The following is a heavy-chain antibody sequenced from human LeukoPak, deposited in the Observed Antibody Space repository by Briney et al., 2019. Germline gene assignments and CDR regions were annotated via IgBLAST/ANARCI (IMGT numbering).Heavy chain of an antibody. Sequence: GESLKISCKGSGYSFTSYWIGWVRQMPGKGLEWMGIIYPGDSDTRYSPSFQGQVTISADKSISTAYLQWSSLKASDTAMYYCARQYCSSTSCYYYMDVWGKGTTVTVYS. D-gene: IGHD2-2*01. CDR3: ARQYCSSTSCYYYMDV. CDR1: GYSFTSYW. J-gene: IGHJ6*03. CDR2: IYPGDSDT. V-gene: IGHV5-51*01.